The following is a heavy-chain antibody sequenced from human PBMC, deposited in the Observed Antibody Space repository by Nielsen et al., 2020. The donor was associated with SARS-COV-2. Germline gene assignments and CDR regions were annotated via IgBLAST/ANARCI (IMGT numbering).Heavy chain of an antibody. CDR1: GGNFNSFA. CDR2: IIPVLEIA. Sequence: SVKVSCKVSGGNFNSFAISWVRQAPGQGLDWMGRIIPVLEIANYAQNFQGRVTIIADKTASTAYMELSSLTSEDTAVYYCARDRQKRFDFWGQGTLVTVSS. J-gene: IGHJ4*02. CDR3: ARDRQKRFDF. V-gene: IGHV1-69*04.